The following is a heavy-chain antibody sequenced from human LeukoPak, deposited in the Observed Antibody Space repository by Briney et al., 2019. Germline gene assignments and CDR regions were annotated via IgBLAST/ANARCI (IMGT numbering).Heavy chain of an antibody. V-gene: IGHV4-39*01. CDR1: GGSISSSSYY. D-gene: IGHD5-18*01. J-gene: IGHJ1*01. CDR2: IYYSGST. CDR3: ARHLDTAMDWEYFQR. Sequence: SETLSLTCTVSGGSISSSSYYWGRIRQPPGRGLEWIGRIYYSGSTYYNPSLKSRVTISVDTSKNQFSLKLSSVTAADTAVYYCARHLDTAMDWEYFQRWGQGTLVTVSS.